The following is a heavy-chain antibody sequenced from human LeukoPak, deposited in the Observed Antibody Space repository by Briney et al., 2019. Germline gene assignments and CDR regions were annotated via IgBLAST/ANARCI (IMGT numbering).Heavy chain of an antibody. CDR1: GFTFSSYG. CDR2: ISGSGGST. D-gene: IGHD2-15*01. CDR3: AKEIVVVVAATLVSPFDY. Sequence: GGSLRLSCAASGFTFSSYGMSWVRQAPGKGLEWVSAISGSGGSTCYADSVKGRFTISRDNSKNTLYLQMNSLRAEDTAVYYCAKEIVVVVAATLVSPFDYWGQGTLVTVSS. J-gene: IGHJ4*02. V-gene: IGHV3-23*01.